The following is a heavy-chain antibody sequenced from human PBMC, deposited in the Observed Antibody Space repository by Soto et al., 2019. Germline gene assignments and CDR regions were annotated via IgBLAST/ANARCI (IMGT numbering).Heavy chain of an antibody. J-gene: IGHJ4*02. CDR3: ARHSFGGASDFDS. CDR1: GDSISSSYYY. D-gene: IGHD2-15*01. CDR2: IYSSGST. Sequence: QVQLQESGPGLVKPSETLSLTCTVSGDSISSSYYYWGWIRQPPGKGLEWIGSIYSSGSTYDNPSLKSRVTLSVDTSNHQFSLKLSSVPAADTALYYCARHSFGGASDFDSWGQGTLVTVSS. V-gene: IGHV4-39*01.